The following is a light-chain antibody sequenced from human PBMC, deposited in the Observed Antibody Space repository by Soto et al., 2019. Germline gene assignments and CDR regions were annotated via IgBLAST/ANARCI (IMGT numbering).Light chain of an antibody. CDR1: QGIRSW. Sequence: DIQMTQSPSSVSASVGDRVTITCRASQGIRSWLAWYQQKPGKAPNLLIYAASSLQSGVPSRFSGSGSGTDFTLTISSLQAEDFATYFCQQADSFPLTFGGGTKVDIX. J-gene: IGKJ4*01. CDR3: QQADSFPLT. CDR2: AAS. V-gene: IGKV1D-12*01.